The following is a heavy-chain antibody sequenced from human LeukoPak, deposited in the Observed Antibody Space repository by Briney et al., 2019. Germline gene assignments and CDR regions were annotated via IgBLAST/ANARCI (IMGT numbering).Heavy chain of an antibody. J-gene: IGHJ4*02. Sequence: GGSLRLAWAASGFTFSSFGMHWVRQAPGKGLEWVAFTRYDGNNKYYTDAVKGRFTISRDNSKNTLYLQMNSLRAEDTAVYYCAKDQSHGSGSYYPDYWGQGTLVTVSS. CDR2: TRYDGNNK. D-gene: IGHD3-10*01. V-gene: IGHV3-30*02. CDR3: AKDQSHGSGSYYPDY. CDR1: GFTFSSFG.